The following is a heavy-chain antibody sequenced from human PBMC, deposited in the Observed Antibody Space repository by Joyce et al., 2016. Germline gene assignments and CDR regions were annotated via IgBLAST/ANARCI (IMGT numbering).Heavy chain of an antibody. Sequence: QVQLVASGAGVVQPGRSLRFSCAAPAFTFGSDPMHWVRQSQGKGLEWVPVVSHDGSNKIYADSVKGRFTISRDNSKNTLDLQMSSLRAEDTAVYFCASGQILFVNGNIDYWGQGTLVTVSS. D-gene: IGHD2-15*01. CDR1: AFTFGSDP. J-gene: IGHJ4*02. CDR2: VSHDGSNK. CDR3: ASGQILFVNGNIDY. V-gene: IGHV3-30-3*01.